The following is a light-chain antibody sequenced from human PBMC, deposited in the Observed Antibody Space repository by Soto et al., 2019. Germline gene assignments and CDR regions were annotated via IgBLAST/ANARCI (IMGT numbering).Light chain of an antibody. CDR2: KAS. CDR1: QSISSW. CDR3: QQYSGDSRT. Sequence: DIQMTQSPSTLSASVGDRVTITCRASQSISSWLAWYQQKPGKAPKLLIYKASRLHSGVSSRFSGSESGTEFTLTISSXQPDDFATYYCQQYSGDSRTFGQGTKVDIK. V-gene: IGKV1-5*03. J-gene: IGKJ1*01.